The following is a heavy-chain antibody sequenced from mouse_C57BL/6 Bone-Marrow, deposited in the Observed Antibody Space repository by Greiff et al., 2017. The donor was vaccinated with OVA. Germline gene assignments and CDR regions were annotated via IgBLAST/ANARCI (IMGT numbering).Heavy chain of an antibody. CDR3: AKTGNYAMDY. D-gene: IGHD4-1*01. CDR1: GFTFSDYG. V-gene: IGHV5-17*01. Sequence: EVQVVESGGGLVKPGGSLKLSRAASGFTFSDYGIHWVRQAPETGLEWVAYISSGSSTIYFADTVKGRFTITRDKTKDTLLLQMTSLRSEDTAMYYCAKTGNYAMDYWGQGTSVTVSA. CDR2: ISSGSSTI. J-gene: IGHJ4*01.